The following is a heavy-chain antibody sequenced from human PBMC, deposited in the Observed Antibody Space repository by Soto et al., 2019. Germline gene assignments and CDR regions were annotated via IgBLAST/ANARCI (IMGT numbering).Heavy chain of an antibody. CDR3: ARGTPTQFQH. J-gene: IGHJ1*01. Sequence: NPGGSLRLSCAASGFTFSSYSMNWVRQAPGKGLEWVSSISSSSSYIYYADSVKGRFTISRDNAKNSLYLQMNNLRAEDTAVYYCARGTPTQFQHWGQGTLVTVSS. V-gene: IGHV3-21*01. D-gene: IGHD2-15*01. CDR2: ISSSSSYI. CDR1: GFTFSSYS.